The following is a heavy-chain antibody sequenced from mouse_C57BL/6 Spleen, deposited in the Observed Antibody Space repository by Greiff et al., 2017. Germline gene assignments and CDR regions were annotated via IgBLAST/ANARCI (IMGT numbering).Heavy chain of an antibody. CDR2: IWSGGST. D-gene: IGHD2-5*01. Sequence: QVQLKESGPGLVQPSQSLSITCTVSGFSLTSYGVHWVRQSPGKGLEWLGVIWSGGSTDYNAAFISRLSISKDNSKSQVFFKMNSLQADDTAIYYCARNDYYSNMGSFDYWGQGTTLTVSS. V-gene: IGHV2-2*01. CDR3: ARNDYYSNMGSFDY. CDR1: GFSLTSYG. J-gene: IGHJ2*01.